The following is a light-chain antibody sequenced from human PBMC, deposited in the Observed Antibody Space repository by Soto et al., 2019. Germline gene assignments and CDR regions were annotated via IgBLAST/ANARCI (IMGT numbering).Light chain of an antibody. J-gene: IGLJ1*01. Sequence: QSVLTQPRSVSGSPGQSVTLSCTGTSSDVGGYNYVSWYQQHPGKAPKVMIYDVSKRPSGVPDRFSGSKSGNTASLTISGLQADDEADYYCCSYAGRYTYVFGSGTKLTVL. CDR1: SSDVGGYNY. CDR2: DVS. V-gene: IGLV2-11*01. CDR3: CSYAGRYTYV.